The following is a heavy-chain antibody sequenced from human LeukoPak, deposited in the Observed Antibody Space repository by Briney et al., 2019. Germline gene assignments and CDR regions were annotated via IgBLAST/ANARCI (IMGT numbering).Heavy chain of an antibody. Sequence: SETLSLTCTVSGGSISSYYWSWIRQPPGKGLEWIGYIYYSGSINYNPSLKSRVTISVDTSKNQFSLKLSSVTAADTAVYYCARGGDSSGYYYPNFDYWGQGTLVTVSS. V-gene: IGHV4-59*01. J-gene: IGHJ4*02. D-gene: IGHD3-22*01. CDR3: ARGGDSSGYYYPNFDY. CDR1: GGSISSYY. CDR2: IYYSGSI.